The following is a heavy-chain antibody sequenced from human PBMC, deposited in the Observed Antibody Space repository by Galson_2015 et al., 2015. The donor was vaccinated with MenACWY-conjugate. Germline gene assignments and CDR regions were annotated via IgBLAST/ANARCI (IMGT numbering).Heavy chain of an antibody. CDR1: GYTFTSYG. Sequence: SVKVSCKASGYTFTSYGISWVRQAPGQGLEWMGWISAYNGNTNYAQKLQGRVTMTTDTSSSTAYMELRSLRSDDTAVYYCARAGYSSSLESYYYYMDVWGRGTTVTVSS. CDR3: ARAGYSSSLESYYYYMDV. D-gene: IGHD6-13*01. J-gene: IGHJ6*03. V-gene: IGHV1-18*01. CDR2: ISAYNGNT.